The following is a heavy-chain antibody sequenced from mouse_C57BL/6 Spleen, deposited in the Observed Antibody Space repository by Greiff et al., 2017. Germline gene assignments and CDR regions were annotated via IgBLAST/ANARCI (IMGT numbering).Heavy chain of an antibody. D-gene: IGHD1-1*01. CDR1: GYTFTSYW. CDR3: ARGSITTDPYYFDY. Sequence: QVQLKQPGAELVMPGASVKLSCKASGYTFTSYWMHWVKQRPGQGLEWIGEIDPSDSYTNYNQKFKGKATLTVDKSSSTAYMQHSILTSEDSAVYYCARGSITTDPYYFDYWGQGTTLTVSS. J-gene: IGHJ2*01. CDR2: IDPSDSYT. V-gene: IGHV1-69*01.